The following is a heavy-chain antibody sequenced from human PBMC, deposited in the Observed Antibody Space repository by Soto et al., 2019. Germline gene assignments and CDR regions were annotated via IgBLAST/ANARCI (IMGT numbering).Heavy chain of an antibody. CDR1: GFTFSNYN. J-gene: IGHJ4*02. D-gene: IGHD3-16*01. V-gene: IGHV3-33*01. Sequence: GGSLRLSCAASGFTFSNYNMYWVRQAPGKGLEWVAVIWFDGSNKYYVDSVKGRFTVSRDNSKNTLFLQMNSLSAEDTAVYYCARDLRGEGHSAPAHDYWGQGTLVTVSS. CDR3: ARDLRGEGHSAPAHDY. CDR2: IWFDGSNK.